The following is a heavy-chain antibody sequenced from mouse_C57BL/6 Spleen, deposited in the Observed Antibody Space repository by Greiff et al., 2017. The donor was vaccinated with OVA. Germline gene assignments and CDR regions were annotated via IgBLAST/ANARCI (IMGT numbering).Heavy chain of an antibody. Sequence: EVKLMESGPGLVKPSQSLSLTCSVTGYSITSGYYWNWIRQFPGNKLEWMGYISYDGSNNYNPSLKNRISITRDTSKNQFFLKLNSVTTEDTATYYCARDRGTTVVAPGYFDVWGTGTTVTVSS. V-gene: IGHV3-6*01. CDR3: ARDRGTTVVAPGYFDV. D-gene: IGHD1-1*01. CDR1: GYSITSGYY. J-gene: IGHJ1*03. CDR2: ISYDGSN.